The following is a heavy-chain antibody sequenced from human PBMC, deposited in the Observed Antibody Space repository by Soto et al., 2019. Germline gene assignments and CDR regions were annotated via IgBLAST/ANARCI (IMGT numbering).Heavy chain of an antibody. CDR2: IYHGGST. J-gene: IGHJ5*02. D-gene: IGHD3-22*01. Sequence: AETLSLTCAVSGYAIISGYYLVLLRHPPGKVLEWIGSIYHGGSTYYNPSLNSRVTLSIDMTNNHVSLILNSVTAADTAVYYCARVGPWVPYYYDSSPYTFGNWFDPWGQGTLVTVSS. CDR1: GYAIISGYY. CDR3: ARVGPWVPYYYDSSPYTFGNWFDP. V-gene: IGHV4-38-2*01.